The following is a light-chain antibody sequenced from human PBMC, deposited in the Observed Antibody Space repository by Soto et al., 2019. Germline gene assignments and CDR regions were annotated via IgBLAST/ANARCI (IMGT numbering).Light chain of an antibody. CDR1: RSVDTD. V-gene: IGKV3-15*01. J-gene: IGKJ1*01. CDR3: QQYKNWLTWT. Sequence: EILMTQSPGTLSVSPGDSATLSCRASRSVDTDLAWYQQKPGQAPRLLIYGASTRATGIPARFSGSGSGTEFTLTISSLQSEDFAVYYCQQYKNWLTWTFGQGTKVDIK. CDR2: GAS.